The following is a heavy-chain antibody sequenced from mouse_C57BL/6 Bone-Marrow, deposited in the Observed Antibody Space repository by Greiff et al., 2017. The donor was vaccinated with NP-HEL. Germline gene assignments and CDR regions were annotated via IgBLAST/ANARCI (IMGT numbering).Heavy chain of an antibody. J-gene: IGHJ3*01. Sequence: QVQLQQPGAELVKPGASVKMSCKASGYTFTSYWITWVKQRPGQGLAWIGDIYPGSGSTNYNEKFKSKATLTVDTSSSTAYMQLSSLTSEDSAVYYCARELRRGPGFAYWGQGTLVTVSA. D-gene: IGHD2-12*01. CDR2: IYPGSGST. V-gene: IGHV1-55*01. CDR1: GYTFTSYW. CDR3: ARELRRGPGFAY.